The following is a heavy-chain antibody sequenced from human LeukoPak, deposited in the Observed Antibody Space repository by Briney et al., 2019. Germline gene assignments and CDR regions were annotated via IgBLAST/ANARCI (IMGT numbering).Heavy chain of an antibody. CDR2: IKQDGNEK. CDR3: VRDRRSSSWYRYYFDY. Sequence: PGGSLRLSCAASGFTFSSFWMSWVRQAPGKGLEWVANIKQDGNEKYYVDSVKGRFTISRDNAKNSLYLQMNSLRAEDTAVYYCVRDRRSSSWYRYYFDYWGQGTLVTVSS. CDR1: GFTFSSFW. D-gene: IGHD6-13*01. V-gene: IGHV3-7*01. J-gene: IGHJ4*02.